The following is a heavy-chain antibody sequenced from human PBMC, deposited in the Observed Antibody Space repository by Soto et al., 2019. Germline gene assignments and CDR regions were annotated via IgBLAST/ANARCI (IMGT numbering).Heavy chain of an antibody. CDR2: INPNSGGT. V-gene: IGHV1-2*02. CDR3: ARAMDTAMVHYYYYYGMDV. Sequence: ASVKFSCKASGYTFTGYYMHWVRQAPGQGLEWMGWINPNSGGTDYAQKFQGRVTMTRDTSISTAYMELSRLRSDDTAVYYCARAMDTAMVHYYYYYGMDVWGQGTTVTVSS. J-gene: IGHJ6*02. D-gene: IGHD5-18*01. CDR1: GYTFTGYY.